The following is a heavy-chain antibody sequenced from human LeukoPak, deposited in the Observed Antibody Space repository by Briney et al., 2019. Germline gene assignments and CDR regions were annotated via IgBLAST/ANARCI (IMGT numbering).Heavy chain of an antibody. CDR2: IYYSGST. CDR1: GVSISSYY. J-gene: IGHJ4*02. CDR3: ARQVESAGSEGDYFDY. Sequence: SETLSLTCTVSGVSISSYYWSWIRQPPGKGLEWIGSIYYSGSTYYNPSLKSRVTISVDTSKNQFSLKLSSVTAADTAVYYCARQVESAGSEGDYFDYWGQGTLVTVSS. D-gene: IGHD2-15*01. V-gene: IGHV4-39*07.